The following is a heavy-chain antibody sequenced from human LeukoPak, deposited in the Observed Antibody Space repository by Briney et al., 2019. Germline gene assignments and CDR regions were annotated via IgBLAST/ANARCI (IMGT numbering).Heavy chain of an antibody. CDR1: GGSISSSNYY. D-gene: IGHD6-13*01. Sequence: PSETLSLTCTVSGGSISSSNYYWVWLRQPPGMRLEWIATIYYTGTTYYTPSLKSRVAISADTSKNQFSLKLSSVTAADTAVYYCARHSSSPGTPAEYFQHWGQGTLVTVSS. CDR3: ARHSSSPGTPAEYFQH. V-gene: IGHV4-39*01. CDR2: IYYTGTT. J-gene: IGHJ1*01.